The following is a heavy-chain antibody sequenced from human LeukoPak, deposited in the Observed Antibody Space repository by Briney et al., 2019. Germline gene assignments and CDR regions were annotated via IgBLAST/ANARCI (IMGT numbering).Heavy chain of an antibody. CDR3: ACITVRDDSY. J-gene: IGHJ4*02. V-gene: IGHV1-2*02. Sequence: ASVTVSCKASGYTFTGYYMYWVRQAPGQGLEWMGWINPNSGGTKYAQKFQGRVTMTRETSISTAYMELSRLRSDDTAVYYCACITVRDDSYWGQGTLVTVSS. D-gene: IGHD3-10*01. CDR1: GYTFTGYY. CDR2: INPNSGGT.